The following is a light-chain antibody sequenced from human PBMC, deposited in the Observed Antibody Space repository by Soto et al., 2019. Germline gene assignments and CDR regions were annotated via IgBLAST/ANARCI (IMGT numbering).Light chain of an antibody. CDR2: EDN. J-gene: IGLJ1*01. CDR1: SGMIASNY. Sequence: LILAHPGSWCDSRGKTGTIFCTRSSGMIASNYVQWYQQRPGSAPTTVIYEDNQRPSGVPDRFSGSIDSSSNSASLPISRLKTEDEAESYCQYYDSRTPYVLGNGKTVTAL. CDR3: QYYDSRTPYV. V-gene: IGLV6-57*03.